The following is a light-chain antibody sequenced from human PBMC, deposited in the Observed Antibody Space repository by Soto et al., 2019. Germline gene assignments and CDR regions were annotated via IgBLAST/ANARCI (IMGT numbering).Light chain of an antibody. CDR1: QTISSW. Sequence: DIHMTQSPSTLSGSVGDRVTITCRASQTISSWLAWYQQKPGKAPKGRIYWSSTLKSGVPSRFSGSGSVTEFTLPLSSLQPDDFATYYGQHYNSYSKAFGEGTKV. J-gene: IGKJ1*01. CDR3: QHYNSYSKA. CDR2: WSS. V-gene: IGKV1-5*03.